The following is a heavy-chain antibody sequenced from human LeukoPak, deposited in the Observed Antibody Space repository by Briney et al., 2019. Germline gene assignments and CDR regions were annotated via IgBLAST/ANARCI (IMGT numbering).Heavy chain of an antibody. CDR3: ARLLRASPFYYYYYMDV. J-gene: IGHJ6*03. D-gene: IGHD2/OR15-2a*01. CDR2: IKQDGSEK. CDR1: GFTFSNYG. V-gene: IGHV3-7*01. Sequence: GGSLRLSCAASGFTFSNYGMSWVRQAPGKGLEWVANIKQDGSEKYYVDSVKGRFTISRDNAKNSLYLQMNSLRAEDTAVYYCARLLRASPFYYYYYMDVWGKGTTVTVSS.